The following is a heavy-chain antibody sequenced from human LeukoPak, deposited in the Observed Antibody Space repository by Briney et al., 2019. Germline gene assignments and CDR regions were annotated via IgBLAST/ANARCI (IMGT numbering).Heavy chain of an antibody. CDR1: GGSISSSSYY. Sequence: PSETLSLTCTVSGGSISSSSYYWGWIRQPPGKGLEWIGEINHSGSTNYNPSLKSRVTISVDTSKNQFSLKLSSVTAADTAVYYCATAAAGTYYYYYGMDVWGQGTTVTVSS. J-gene: IGHJ6*02. CDR2: INHSGST. V-gene: IGHV4-39*07. CDR3: ATAAAGTYYYYYGMDV. D-gene: IGHD6-13*01.